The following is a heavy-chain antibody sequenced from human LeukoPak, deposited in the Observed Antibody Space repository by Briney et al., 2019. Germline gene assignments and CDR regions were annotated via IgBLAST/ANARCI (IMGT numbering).Heavy chain of an antibody. CDR1: GYSISGSY. CDR3: ARDPVDQPYWFFDL. Sequence: SETLSLTCTVSGYSISGSYWNWIRQPPGKGLEWLGYIYYSGSTTNYNPSLKSRVTISVDTSKKQFSLKLSSVTAADTAVYYCARDPVDQPYWFFDLWGRGTLVTVSS. CDR2: IYYSGST. D-gene: IGHD2-2*01. J-gene: IGHJ2*01. V-gene: IGHV4-59*01.